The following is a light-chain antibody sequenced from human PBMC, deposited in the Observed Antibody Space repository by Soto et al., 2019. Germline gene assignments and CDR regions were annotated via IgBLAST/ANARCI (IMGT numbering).Light chain of an antibody. Sequence: QSVLTQPPSVSGAPGQRVTISCTGSSSNIGAGFDVHWYHQIAGTAPKLIIHHNTLRPSWVPDRFSGSKSGTSASLAISGLQSDDDSDYYCAAWDDSLGAVVFGGGTKLTVL. CDR3: AAWDDSLGAVV. CDR1: SSNIGAGFD. J-gene: IGLJ2*01. CDR2: HNT. V-gene: IGLV1-40*01.